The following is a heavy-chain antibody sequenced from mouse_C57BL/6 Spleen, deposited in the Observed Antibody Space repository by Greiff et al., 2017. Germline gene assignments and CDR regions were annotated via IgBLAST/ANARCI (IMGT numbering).Heavy chain of an antibody. CDR3: TSTWFAY. J-gene: IGHJ3*01. CDR2: IDPENGDT. CDR1: GFNIKDDY. V-gene: IGHV14-4*01. Sequence: VQLQQSGAELVRPGASVKLSCTASGFNIKDDYMHWVKQRPEQGLEWIGWIDPENGDTEYASKFQGKATITADTSSNTAYLQLSSLTSEDTSVYYCTSTWFAYWGQGTLVTVSA.